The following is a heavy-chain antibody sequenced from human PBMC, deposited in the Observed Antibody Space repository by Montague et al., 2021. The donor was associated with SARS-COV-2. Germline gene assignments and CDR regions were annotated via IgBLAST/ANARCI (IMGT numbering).Heavy chain of an antibody. J-gene: IGHJ4*02. V-gene: IGHV4-59*01. D-gene: IGHD3-10*01. CDR2: ICSSGST. CDR3: ARGFDY. CDR1: GGSISSYY. Sequence: SETLSLTCTVSGGSISSYYWSWIRQPPGKGLEWIGHICSSGSTNYNPSLKSRVTISVDTSKNQFSLRLSSVTAADTAVYYCARGFDYWGQGTLVTVSS.